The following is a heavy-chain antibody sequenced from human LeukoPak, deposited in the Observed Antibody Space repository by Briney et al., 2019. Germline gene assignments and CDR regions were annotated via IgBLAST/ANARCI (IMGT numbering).Heavy chain of an antibody. J-gene: IGHJ4*02. CDR3: ARDFCSTTSCLDY. CDR1: GFTFSNYG. V-gene: IGHV3-33*01. Sequence: PGRSLRLSCAASGFTFSNYGMHWVRQAPGKGLEWVAVIWYDGSKKYYADSVKVRFTISRDDSKNTLYLKMNSLRGEDTAFYYCARDFCSTTSCLDYWGQGTLVSASS. CDR2: IWYDGSKK. D-gene: IGHD2-2*01.